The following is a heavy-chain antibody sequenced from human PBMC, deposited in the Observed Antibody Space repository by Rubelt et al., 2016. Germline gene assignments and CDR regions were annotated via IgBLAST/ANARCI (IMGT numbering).Heavy chain of an antibody. CDR2: IYYSGST. Sequence: QVQLQQWGAGLLKPSETLSLTCAVYGGSFSGYYWSWLRQTPGKGLEWIGYIYYSGSTTSNPSLKSRVIISVDPSKNQFSLNLRVVTAADTAVYYCARGSGDYSGSYYYYGVDVWGQGTTVTVSS. CDR1: GGSFSGYY. V-gene: IGHV4-34*11. D-gene: IGHD4-23*01. CDR3: ARGSGDYSGSYYYYGVDV. J-gene: IGHJ6*02.